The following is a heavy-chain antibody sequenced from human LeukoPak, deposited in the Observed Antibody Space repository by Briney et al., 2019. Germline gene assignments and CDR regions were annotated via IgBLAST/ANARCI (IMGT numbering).Heavy chain of an antibody. J-gene: IGHJ3*02. CDR1: GGSIGSYY. V-gene: IGHV4-59*01. Sequence: PSETLSLTCTVSGGSIGSYYWSWIRQPPGKGLEWIGCLFYSGSTNYNPSLKSRVTISVDTSKNQFSLKLSSVTAADTAVYYCARDHDRAFDIWGQGTLVTVSS. D-gene: IGHD3-3*01. CDR3: ARDHDRAFDI. CDR2: LFYSGST.